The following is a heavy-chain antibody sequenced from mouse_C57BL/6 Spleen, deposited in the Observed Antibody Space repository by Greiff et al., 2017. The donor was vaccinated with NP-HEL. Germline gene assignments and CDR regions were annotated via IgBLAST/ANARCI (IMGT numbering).Heavy chain of an antibody. CDR3: ARGGKLDY. Sequence: VQLQQSGPELVKPGASVKISCKASGYSFTGYYMNWVKQSPEKSLEWIGEINPSTGGTTYNQKFKAKATLTVDKSSSTAYMQLKSLTSEDSAVYYCARGGKLDYWGQGTSGTVSS. CDR1: GYSFTGYY. J-gene: IGHJ4*01. CDR2: INPSTGGT. V-gene: IGHV1-42*01. D-gene: IGHD2-1*01.